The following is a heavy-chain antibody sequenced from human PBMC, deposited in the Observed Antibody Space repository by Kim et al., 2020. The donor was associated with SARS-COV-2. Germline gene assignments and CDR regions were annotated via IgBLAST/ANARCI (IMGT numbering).Heavy chain of an antibody. CDR2: FDPENGER. CDR3: ATPEVITPGVFANFDF. J-gene: IGHJ4*02. D-gene: IGHD3-22*01. V-gene: IGHV1-24*01. CDR1: GYSLTELA. Sequence: ASVKVSCKVSGYSLTELAIHWVRQAPGKGLEWMGGFDPENGERVYAEKLQGRVTMTDDISSDTAYMELNSLTSEDTAVYFCATPEVITPGVFANFDFWGQGTLVIVSS.